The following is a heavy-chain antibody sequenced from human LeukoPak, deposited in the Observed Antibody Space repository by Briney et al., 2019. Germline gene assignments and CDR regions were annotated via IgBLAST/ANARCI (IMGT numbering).Heavy chain of an antibody. D-gene: IGHD2/OR15-2a*01. J-gene: IGHJ5*02. V-gene: IGHV3-7*01. CDR2: INQDGSEK. CDR3: AEGTTA. CDR1: GFTFTNHW. Sequence: PGGSLRLSCAASGFTFTNHWMSWVRQAPGKGLEWVANINQDGSEKFYVDSVKGRFTISRDNAKNSLYLQMNSLRAEDTAVYYCAEGTTAWCQGTLVTVSS.